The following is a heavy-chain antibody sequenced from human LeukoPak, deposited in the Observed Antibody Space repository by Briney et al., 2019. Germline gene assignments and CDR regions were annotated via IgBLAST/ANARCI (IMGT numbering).Heavy chain of an antibody. CDR3: ARSGYCSSPSSCYNWFDP. CDR1: GGPIYSSSYY. V-gene: IGHV4-39*02. J-gene: IGHJ5*02. Sequence: NSSETLSLTCSVSGGPIYSSSYYWGWIRQPPGRGLEWIASIYFSGTTHYNPSLKSRTTISLDTSRNYFSLNLNSVTAADTAVYYCARSGYCSSPSSCYNWFDPWGQGTLVTVSS. CDR2: IYFSGTT. D-gene: IGHD2-2*01.